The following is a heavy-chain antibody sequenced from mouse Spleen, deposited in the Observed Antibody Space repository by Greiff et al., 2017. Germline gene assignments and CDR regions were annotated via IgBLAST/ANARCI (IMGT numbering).Heavy chain of an antibody. CDR1: GFTFSDYY. Sequence: EVKVVESGGGLVQPGGSLKLSCADSGFTFSDYYMYWVRQTPEKRLEWVAYISNGGGSTYYPDTVKGRFTISRDNAKNTLYLQMSRLKSEDTAMYYCARRGLLYYFDYWGQGTTLTVSS. V-gene: IGHV5-12*01. CDR2: ISNGGGST. J-gene: IGHJ2*01. CDR3: ARRGLLYYFDY.